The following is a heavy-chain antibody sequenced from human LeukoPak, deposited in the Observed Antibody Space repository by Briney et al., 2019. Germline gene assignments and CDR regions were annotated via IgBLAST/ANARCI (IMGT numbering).Heavy chain of an antibody. CDR3: ARHSGDDFWNGYLHLNRYFDL. CDR1: GGSISSSSYY. V-gene: IGHV4-39*01. CDR2: IYYSGST. Sequence: SETLSLTCTVSGGSISSSSYYWGWIRQPPGKGLEWIGSIYYSGSTYYNPSLQSRVTISVDTSKNQFSLKLSSVTAADTAVYYCARHSGDDFWNGYLHLNRYFDLWGRGTLVTVSS. D-gene: IGHD3-3*01. J-gene: IGHJ2*01.